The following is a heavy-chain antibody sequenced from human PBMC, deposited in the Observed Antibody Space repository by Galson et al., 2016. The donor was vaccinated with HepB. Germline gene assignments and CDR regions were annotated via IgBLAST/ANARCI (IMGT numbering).Heavy chain of an antibody. D-gene: IGHD1-26*01. CDR3: AREYNGKSYFDY. Sequence: TLSLTCAVSGGSISSDHWWTWVRQPPGKGLEWIGQIYHSGRTNYNPSLKSRVTISVDKSKNQFSLKLTPVTAADTAVYYCAREYNGKSYFDYWGQGTLVTDSS. CDR1: GGSISSDHW. V-gene: IGHV4-4*02. CDR2: IYHSGRT. J-gene: IGHJ4*02.